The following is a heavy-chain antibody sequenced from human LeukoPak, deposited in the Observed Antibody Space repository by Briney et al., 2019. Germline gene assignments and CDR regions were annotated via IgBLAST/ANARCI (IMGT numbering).Heavy chain of an antibody. J-gene: IGHJ4*02. CDR2: ISSRSSTI. Sequence: GGSLRLSCAASGFTFSGYSMNWVRQAPGNGLEWVSYISSRSSTIYYADSVKGRFTISRGNAKNSLYLQMNSLRDEDTAVYYCARELDYWGQGTLVTVSS. V-gene: IGHV3-48*02. CDR1: GFTFSGYS. CDR3: ARELDY.